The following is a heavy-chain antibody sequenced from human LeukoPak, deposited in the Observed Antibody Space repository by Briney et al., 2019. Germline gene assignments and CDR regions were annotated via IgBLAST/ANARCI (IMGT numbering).Heavy chain of an antibody. CDR3: AREGAGFPFDY. J-gene: IGHJ4*02. Sequence: GGSLRLSCAASGFSFSSYAMSWVRQAPGKGLEWVSVISGNGGNTYYADSVKGRLTISRDNSKNTLYLQMNSLRAEDTAVYYCAREGAGFPFDYWGQGTLVTVSS. CDR1: GFSFSSYA. D-gene: IGHD3-10*01. V-gene: IGHV3-23*01. CDR2: ISGNGGNT.